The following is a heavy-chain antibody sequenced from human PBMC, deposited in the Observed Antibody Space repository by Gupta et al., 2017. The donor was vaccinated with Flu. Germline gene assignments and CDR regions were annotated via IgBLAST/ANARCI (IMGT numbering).Heavy chain of an antibody. CDR3: AKSLSIATKDAFDI. D-gene: IGHD6-13*01. CDR1: SYA. V-gene: IGHV3-23*01. CDR2: ISGSGGST. J-gene: IGHJ3*02. Sequence: SYAMSWVRQAPGKGLEWVSAISGSGGSTYYADSVKGRFTISRDNSKNTLYLQMSSLRAEDTAVYYCAKSLSIATKDAFDIWGQGTMVTVSS.